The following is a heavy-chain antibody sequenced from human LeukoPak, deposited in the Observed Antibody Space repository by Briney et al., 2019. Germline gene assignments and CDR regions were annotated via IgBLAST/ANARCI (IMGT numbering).Heavy chain of an antibody. CDR3: ARDLGHSSGWWVQYY. CDR1: GFTFSTYA. CDR2: ISGSGGST. V-gene: IGHV3-23*01. Sequence: GGSLRLSCAASGFTFSTYAMNWVRQASGKGLEWVSTISGSGGSTYYADSVKGRFTISRDNSKNTLYLQMNSLRAEDTAVYYCARDLGHSSGWWVQYYWGQGTLVTVSS. J-gene: IGHJ4*02. D-gene: IGHD6-19*01.